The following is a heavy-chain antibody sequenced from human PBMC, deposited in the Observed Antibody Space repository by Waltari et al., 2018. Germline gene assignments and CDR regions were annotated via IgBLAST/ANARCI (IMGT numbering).Heavy chain of an antibody. V-gene: IGHV3-23*01. J-gene: IGHJ4*02. CDR3: APWFGESPGY. D-gene: IGHD3-10*01. CDR2: ISGSGGST. Sequence: EVQLLESGGGLVQPGGSLRLSCAASGFTFSSYAMSWVRQAPGKGLEWVSAISGSGGSTYYADSVKGRCTSSRDNSKNTLYLQMNSLRAEDTAVYYCAPWFGESPGYWGQGTLVTVSS. CDR1: GFTFSSYA.